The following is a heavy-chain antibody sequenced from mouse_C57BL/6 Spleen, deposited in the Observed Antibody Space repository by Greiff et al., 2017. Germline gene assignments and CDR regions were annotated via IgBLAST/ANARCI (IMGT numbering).Heavy chain of an antibody. Sequence: QVHVKQSGAELVKPGASVKISCKASGYAFSSYWMNWVKQRPGKGLEWIGQIYPGDGDTNYNGKFKGKATLTADKSSSTAYMQLSSLTSEDSAVYFCASGDYDGPMDYWGQGTSVTVSS. CDR3: ASGDYDGPMDY. CDR1: GYAFSSYW. J-gene: IGHJ4*01. D-gene: IGHD2-4*01. CDR2: IYPGDGDT. V-gene: IGHV1-80*01.